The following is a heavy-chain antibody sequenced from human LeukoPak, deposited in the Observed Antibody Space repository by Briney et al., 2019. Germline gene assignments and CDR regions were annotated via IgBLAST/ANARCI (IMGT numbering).Heavy chain of an antibody. J-gene: IGHJ4*02. D-gene: IGHD3-22*01. CDR3: ARVDYDSSGYFDY. CDR1: GGSISTFY. V-gene: IGHV4-59*01. CDR2: VHYSGST. Sequence: PSETLSLTCTVSGGSISTFYWSWLRQPPGKQLEWIGYVHYSGSTNYNPSFKTRVTISVDTSKNQFSLKLSSVTPADTAVYYCARVDYDSSGYFDYWGQGTLVTVSS.